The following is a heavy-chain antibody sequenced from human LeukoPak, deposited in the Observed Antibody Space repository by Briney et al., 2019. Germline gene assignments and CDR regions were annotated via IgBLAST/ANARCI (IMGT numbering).Heavy chain of an antibody. Sequence: PSETLSLTCTVSGGSISSYYWSWIRQPAGKGLEWIGRIYTSGSTNYNPSLKSRVTMSVDTSKNQFSLKLSSVTAADTAVYYCARHGGTRITLVEVYYFDSWGQGNLVTVSS. V-gene: IGHV4-4*07. D-gene: IGHD4-11*01. CDR1: GGSISSYY. CDR2: IYTSGST. CDR3: ARHGGTRITLVEVYYFDS. J-gene: IGHJ4*02.